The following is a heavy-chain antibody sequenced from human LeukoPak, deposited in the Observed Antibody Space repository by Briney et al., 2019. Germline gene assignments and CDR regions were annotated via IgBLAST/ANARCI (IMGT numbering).Heavy chain of an antibody. J-gene: IGHJ4*02. D-gene: IGHD5-18*01. V-gene: IGHV1-3*01. CDR1: GYTFTSYA. Sequence: ASVKVSCKASGYTFTSYAMHWVRQAPGQRLEWMGWINAGNGNTKYSQKFQGRVTITRDTSASTAYMELSSLRSEDTAVYYCARPMGDTAMDDFDYWGQGTLVTVSS. CDR3: ARPMGDTAMDDFDY. CDR2: INAGNGNT.